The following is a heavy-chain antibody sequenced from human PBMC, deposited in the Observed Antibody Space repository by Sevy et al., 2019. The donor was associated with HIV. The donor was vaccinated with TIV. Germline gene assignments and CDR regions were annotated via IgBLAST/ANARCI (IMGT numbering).Heavy chain of an antibody. CDR3: ATLIVVTEALDT. CDR1: GYTFTDYY. D-gene: IGHD2-21*02. J-gene: IGHJ5*02. Sequence: ASVKVSCKTSGYTFTDYYIHWVRQAPGQGFEWLGWINPDSGDTHYAQKFHGRVTMTRDTSMTTAYIHLRNLRSDDTATYYCATLIVVTEALDTWGQGTLVTVSS. CDR2: INPDSGDT. V-gene: IGHV1-2*02.